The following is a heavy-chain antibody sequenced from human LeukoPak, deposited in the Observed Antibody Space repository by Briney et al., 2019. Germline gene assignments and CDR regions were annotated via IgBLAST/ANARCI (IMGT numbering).Heavy chain of an antibody. CDR1: GYTFTGYG. J-gene: IGHJ6*02. Sequence: ASVRDSCKASGYTFTGYGIRWVRQAPGQGLEWMGGINTYNGNTNYVEKFQGRVTMTTDTSRSTAYMELRRLRSDDTAVYYCARDEASVSYRDYYYSMDVWGQGTTVTVSS. D-gene: IGHD1-26*01. CDR3: ARDEASVSYRDYYYSMDV. V-gene: IGHV1-18*01. CDR2: INTYNGNT.